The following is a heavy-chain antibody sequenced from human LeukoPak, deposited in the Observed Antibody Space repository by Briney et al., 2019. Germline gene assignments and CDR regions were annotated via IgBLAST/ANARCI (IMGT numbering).Heavy chain of an antibody. J-gene: IGHJ6*02. CDR3: ARVDTAMVWYYYYGMDV. D-gene: IGHD5-18*01. CDR1: GFTFSGFG. Sequence: SGGSLRLSCAASGFTFSGFGMSWVRQAPGKGLEWVANIKQDGSEKYYVDSVKGRFTISRDNAKNSLYLQMNSLRAEDTAVYYCARVDTAMVWYYYYGMDVWGQGTTVTVSS. V-gene: IGHV3-7*01. CDR2: IKQDGSEK.